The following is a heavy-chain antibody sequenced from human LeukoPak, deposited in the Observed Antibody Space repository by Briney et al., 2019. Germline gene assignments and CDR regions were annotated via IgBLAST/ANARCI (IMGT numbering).Heavy chain of an antibody. D-gene: IGHD3-10*01. V-gene: IGHV3-30*04. Sequence: GGSLRLSCAASGFTFSSYAMHWVRQAPGKGLEWVAVISYDGSNKYYADSVKGRFTISRDNSKNTLYLQMNSLRAEDTAVYYCAKDRIVTMVRGVIITPDYWGQGTLVTVSS. J-gene: IGHJ4*02. CDR1: GFTFSSYA. CDR2: ISYDGSNK. CDR3: AKDRIVTMVRGVIITPDY.